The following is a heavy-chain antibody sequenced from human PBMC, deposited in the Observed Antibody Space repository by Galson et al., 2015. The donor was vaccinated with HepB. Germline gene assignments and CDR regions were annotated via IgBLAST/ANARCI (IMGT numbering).Heavy chain of an antibody. V-gene: IGHV3-23*01. CDR1: GFIFSRYD. J-gene: IGHJ4*02. CDR2: IDVSGNYI. D-gene: IGHD5-18*01. Sequence: SLRLSCAASGFIFSRYDLNWFRQAPGKGLEWVSAIDVSGNYIYYADSVKGRFTISRDNSRNTLYLQMNSLRAEDTAVYYCAKGSGYNNGWDYFDYWGQGTQVTVSS. CDR3: AKGSGYNNGWDYFDY.